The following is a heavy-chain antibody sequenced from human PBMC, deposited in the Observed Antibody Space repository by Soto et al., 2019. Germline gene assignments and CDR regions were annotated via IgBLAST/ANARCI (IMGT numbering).Heavy chain of an antibody. J-gene: IGHJ6*03. CDR3: ARDLRDFWSGYGYYYYYMDV. V-gene: IGHV3-23*01. CDR2: ISGSGSST. Sequence: PGGSLRLSCAASGFTFSSYAMSWVRQAPGKGLEWVSAISGSGSSTYYADSVKGRFTISRDNSKNTLYLQMNSLRAEDTAVYYCARDLRDFWSGYGYYYYYMDVWGKGTTVTVSS. CDR1: GFTFSSYA. D-gene: IGHD3-3*01.